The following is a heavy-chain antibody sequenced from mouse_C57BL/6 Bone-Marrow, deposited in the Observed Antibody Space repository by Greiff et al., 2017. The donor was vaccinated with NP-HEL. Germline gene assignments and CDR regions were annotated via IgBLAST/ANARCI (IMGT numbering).Heavy chain of an antibody. CDR3: ASRIHYYGSSYDYAMDY. J-gene: IGHJ4*01. Sequence: VQLKESGPGLVKPSQSLSLTCSVTGYSITSGYYWNWIRQFPGNKLEWMGYLSYDGSNNYNPSLKNRISITRDPSKKQFFLKLNSVTTEDTATYYYASRIHYYGSSYDYAMDYWGQGTTVTVSS. D-gene: IGHD1-1*01. CDR2: LSYDGSN. V-gene: IGHV3-6*01. CDR1: GYSITSGYY.